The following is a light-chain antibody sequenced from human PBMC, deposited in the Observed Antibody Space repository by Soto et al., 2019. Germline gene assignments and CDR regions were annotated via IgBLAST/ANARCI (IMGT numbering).Light chain of an antibody. CDR2: DVS. CDR3: CSYAGTYTWV. J-gene: IGLJ3*02. Sequence: QSVLTQPRSVSGSPGQSVTISCTGTSSDVGGYNYVSWYQQHPGKAPKLMIHDVSKRPSGVPDRFSGSKSGNTASLTISGLQAEDEADYFCCSYAGTYTWVFGGGTKVTVL. CDR1: SSDVGGYNY. V-gene: IGLV2-11*01.